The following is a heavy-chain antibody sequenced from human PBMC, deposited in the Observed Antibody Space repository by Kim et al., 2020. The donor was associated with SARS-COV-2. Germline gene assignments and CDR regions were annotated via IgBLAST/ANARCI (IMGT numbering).Heavy chain of an antibody. CDR2: FDPEDGET. V-gene: IGHV1-24*01. CDR3: STDPLGATNCWSAFDI. Sequence: ASVKVSCKVSGYTLTELSMHWVRQAPGQGLEWMGGFDPEDGETIYSQKFQVRVTMTEDTSTEKAYMELSSLRSEDTALYYCSTDPLGATNCWSAFDIWGQ. J-gene: IGHJ3*02. D-gene: IGHD1-26*01. CDR1: GYTLTELS.